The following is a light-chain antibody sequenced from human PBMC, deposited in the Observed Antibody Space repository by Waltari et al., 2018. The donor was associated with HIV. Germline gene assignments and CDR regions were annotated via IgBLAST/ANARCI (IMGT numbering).Light chain of an antibody. CDR1: QRIRSN. CDR2: DAS. CDR3: QQYNNWPPIT. V-gene: IGKV3-15*01. J-gene: IGKJ5*01. Sequence: EILMTQSPATLSVSPGERATLSCRAIQRIRSNLAWYQQNPGQAPRLLLYDASTRATGIPARFSGSGSGTEFTLTITSLQSEDFAVYYCQQYNNWPPITFGQGTRLEIK.